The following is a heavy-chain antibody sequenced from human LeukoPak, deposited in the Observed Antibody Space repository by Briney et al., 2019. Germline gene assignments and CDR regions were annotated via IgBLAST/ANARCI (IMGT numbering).Heavy chain of an antibody. CDR2: ISAYNGNT. Sequence: ASVKVSCKASGYTFTSYGISWVRQAPGQGLEWMGWISAYNGNTNYAQKLQGRVTMTTDTSISTAYMELSRLRSDDTAVYYCARRVGQEDTAMSTYYYYMDVWGKGTTVTVSS. J-gene: IGHJ6*03. CDR1: GYTFTSYG. V-gene: IGHV1-18*01. CDR3: ARRVGQEDTAMSTYYYYMDV. D-gene: IGHD5-18*01.